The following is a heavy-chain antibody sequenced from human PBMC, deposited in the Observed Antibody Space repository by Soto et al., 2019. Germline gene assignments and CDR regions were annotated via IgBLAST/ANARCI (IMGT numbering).Heavy chain of an antibody. Sequence: PGGSLRLSCAASGFTFSGYAMNWARQAPGKGLEWVAVISYDGSNKYYADSVKGRFTISRDNSKNTLYLQVNSLRAEDTAIYYCARADYYDSSGYSGDAFDISGQGPIVTV. CDR3: ARADYYDSSGYSGDAFDI. D-gene: IGHD3-22*01. J-gene: IGHJ3*02. V-gene: IGHV3-30-3*01. CDR2: ISYDGSNK. CDR1: GFTFSGYA.